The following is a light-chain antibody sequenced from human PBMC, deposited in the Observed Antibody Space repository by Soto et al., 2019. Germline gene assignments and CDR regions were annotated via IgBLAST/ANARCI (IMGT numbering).Light chain of an antibody. V-gene: IGLV2-14*01. J-gene: IGLJ1*01. CDR3: ASYTRSSPLFV. CDR2: EVN. Sequence: QSALTQPASVSGSPGQSITVSCTGTSSDVGGYDYVSWYQHPPGKAPKLLIYEVNNRPSGVSNRFSGPKSGNTASLTISGLQADDEADYYCASYTRSSPLFVFGTGTKVTVL. CDR1: SSDVGGYDY.